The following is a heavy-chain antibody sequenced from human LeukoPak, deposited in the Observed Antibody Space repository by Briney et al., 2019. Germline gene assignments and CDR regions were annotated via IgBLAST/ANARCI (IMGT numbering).Heavy chain of an antibody. Sequence: GGSLRLSCAAAGFTFSSYGMHWVRQAPGKGLGWVAVIWYDGSNKYYADSVKGPFTISRDNSKNTLYLQMNSLRAEDTAVYYCAKDAPLEWFGPPAHYFDYWGQGTLVTVSS. CDR2: IWYDGSNK. CDR3: AKDAPLEWFGPPAHYFDY. J-gene: IGHJ4*02. D-gene: IGHD3-3*01. CDR1: GFTFSSYG. V-gene: IGHV3-33*06.